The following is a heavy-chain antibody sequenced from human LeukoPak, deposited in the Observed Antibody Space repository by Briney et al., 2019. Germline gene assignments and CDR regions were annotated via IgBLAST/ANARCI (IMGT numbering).Heavy chain of an antibody. J-gene: IGHJ5*02. CDR1: GFTFSSYS. Sequence: GGSLRLSCAASGFTFSSYSMNWVRQAPGKGLEWVSSISSSSSYIYYADSVKGRFTISRDNAKNSLYLQMNSLRAEDTAVYYCAREDSGYDTDWFDPWGQGTLVTVSS. D-gene: IGHD5-12*01. V-gene: IGHV3-21*01. CDR2: ISSSSSYI. CDR3: AREDSGYDTDWFDP.